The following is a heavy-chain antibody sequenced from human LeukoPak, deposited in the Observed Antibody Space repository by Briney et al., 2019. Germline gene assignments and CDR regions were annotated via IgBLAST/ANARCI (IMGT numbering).Heavy chain of an antibody. CDR1: AFIFHFYA. J-gene: IGHJ3*02. Sequence: GGSLRLSCSAAAFIFHFYALQWVRQAPGKGLEYLSGINNNGGTTNYADSVKGRFTISRDNFKNTLYLQMSSMKPEDTAVNDCVKTIARLEWIIIADAFDIWGQGTMVTVSS. D-gene: IGHD3-3*01. V-gene: IGHV3-64D*06. CDR3: VKTIARLEWIIIADAFDI. CDR2: INNNGGTT.